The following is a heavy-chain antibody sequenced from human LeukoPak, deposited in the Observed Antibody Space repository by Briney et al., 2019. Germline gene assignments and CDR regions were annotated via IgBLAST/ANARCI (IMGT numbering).Heavy chain of an antibody. Sequence: GWSLRLSCAASGFTFSSHSMHWVRQAPGKGLEWVALVSYDGANTYYSRSVMGRFTISRDNSKNTLCLQMNSLRPEDTALYYCARDNGYSNGHAFDSWGQGTLVTVSS. J-gene: IGHJ4*02. V-gene: IGHV3-30-3*01. CDR3: ARDNGYSNGHAFDS. CDR2: VSYDGANT. D-gene: IGHD6-19*01. CDR1: GFTFSSHS.